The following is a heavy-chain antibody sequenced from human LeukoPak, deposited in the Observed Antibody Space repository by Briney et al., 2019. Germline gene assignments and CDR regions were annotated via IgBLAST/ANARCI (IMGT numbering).Heavy chain of an antibody. Sequence: SETPSLTCAVYGGSFSGYYWSWIRQPPGKGLEWIGEINHSGSTNYNPSLKSRVTISVDTSKNQFSLKLSSVTAADTAVYYCVRDRADYYGTSGSYAWFDPWGQGILVTVSS. J-gene: IGHJ5*02. CDR1: GGSFSGYY. CDR3: VRDRADYYGTSGSYAWFDP. D-gene: IGHD3-22*01. CDR2: INHSGST. V-gene: IGHV4-34*01.